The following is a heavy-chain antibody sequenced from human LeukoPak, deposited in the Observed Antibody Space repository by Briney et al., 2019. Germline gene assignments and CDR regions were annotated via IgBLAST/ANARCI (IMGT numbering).Heavy chain of an antibody. Sequence: GGSLRLSCVASGFTFSSYAMSWVRQAPRKGLEWVSAISGSGGSTYYADSVKGRFTISRDNSKNTLYLQMNSLRAEDTAVYYCANQGPRALADYWGQGTLVTVSS. CDR3: ANQGPRALADY. V-gene: IGHV3-23*01. CDR1: GFTFSSYA. D-gene: IGHD6-13*01. CDR2: ISGSGGST. J-gene: IGHJ4*02.